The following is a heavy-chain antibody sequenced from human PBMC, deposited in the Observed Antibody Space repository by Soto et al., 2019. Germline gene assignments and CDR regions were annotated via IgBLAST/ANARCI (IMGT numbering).Heavy chain of an antibody. CDR3: TRPYYYDSSGYYPFGY. V-gene: IGHV3-73*01. Sequence: PGGSLRLSCAASGFTFKGSAMHWVRQASGKGLEWVGRIRSKANSYATAYAASVKGRFTISRDDSKNTAYLQMNSLKTEDTAVYYCTRPYYYDSSGYYPFGYWGQGTLVTVS. J-gene: IGHJ4*02. CDR2: IRSKANSYAT. CDR1: GFTFKGSA. D-gene: IGHD3-22*01.